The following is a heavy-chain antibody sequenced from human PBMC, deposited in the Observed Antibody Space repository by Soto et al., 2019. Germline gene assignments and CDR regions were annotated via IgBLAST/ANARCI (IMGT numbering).Heavy chain of an antibody. D-gene: IGHD6-6*01. CDR2: ISAYNGNT. J-gene: IGHJ5*02. CDR1: GYTFTSYG. Sequence: ASVKVSCKASGYTFTSYGISWVRQAPGQGLEWMGWISAYNGNTNYAQKFQGRVTITADKSTSTAYMELSSLRSEDTAVYYCAGSSSLPNWFDPWGQGTLVPVSS. CDR3: AGSSSLPNWFDP. V-gene: IGHV1-18*01.